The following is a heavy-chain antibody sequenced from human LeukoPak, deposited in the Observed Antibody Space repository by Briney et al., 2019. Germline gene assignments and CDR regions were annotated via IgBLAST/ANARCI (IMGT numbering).Heavy chain of an antibody. Sequence: GSLRLSCAASGFRVSGYDLNWIRQAPGKGLEWIAYISISSSNIHYADSVRGRFTISRDNANNSLYLQLSSLRAEDTAVYYCARDGPVSVEMATIYYYYYYMDAWGKGTTVTVSS. CDR2: ISISSSNI. V-gene: IGHV3-48*04. J-gene: IGHJ6*03. CDR1: GFRVSGYD. CDR3: ARDGPVSVEMATIYYYYYYMDA. D-gene: IGHD5-24*01.